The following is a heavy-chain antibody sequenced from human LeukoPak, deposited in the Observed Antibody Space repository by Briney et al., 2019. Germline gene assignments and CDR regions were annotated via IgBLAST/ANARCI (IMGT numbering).Heavy chain of an antibody. CDR1: GFTFSNYA. CDR3: ASSSTWYYYYYYMDV. D-gene: IGHD6-13*01. Sequence: GGSLRLSCAASGFTFSNYAMSWVRQAPGKGLVWVSRINTDGSSTNYADSVKGRFTISRDNAKNTLYLQMNSLRAEDTAVYYCASSSTWYYYYYYMDVWGKGTTVTVSS. V-gene: IGHV3-74*01. J-gene: IGHJ6*03. CDR2: INTDGSST.